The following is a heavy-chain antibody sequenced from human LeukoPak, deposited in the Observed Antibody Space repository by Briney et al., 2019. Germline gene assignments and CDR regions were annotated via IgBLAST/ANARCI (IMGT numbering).Heavy chain of an antibody. CDR2: IYSGGST. CDR1: GFTVSSNY. CDR3: ATVRYFDWLLSQLDY. Sequence: GGSLRLSCAASGFTVSSNYMSWVRQAPGKGLEWVSVIYSGGSTYYADSVKGRFTISRDNSKNTLYLQMNSLRAEDTAVYYCATVRYFDWLLSQLDYWGQGTLVTVSS. J-gene: IGHJ4*02. V-gene: IGHV3-53*01. D-gene: IGHD3-9*01.